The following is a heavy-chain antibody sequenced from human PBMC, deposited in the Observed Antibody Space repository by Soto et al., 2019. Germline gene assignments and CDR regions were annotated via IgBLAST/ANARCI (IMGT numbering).Heavy chain of an antibody. D-gene: IGHD2-21*02. CDR3: ARGVAYCGGDCYHDAFAI. CDR2: IWYDGSNK. Sequence: QVQLVESGGGVVQPGRSLRLSCAASGFTFSSYGMHWVRQAPGKGLEWGAVIWYDGSNKYYADSVKGRFTISRDNSKNTLYLQMNSLRAEDTAVYYCARGVAYCGGDCYHDAFAIWGQGTMVTVSS. V-gene: IGHV3-33*01. J-gene: IGHJ3*02. CDR1: GFTFSSYG.